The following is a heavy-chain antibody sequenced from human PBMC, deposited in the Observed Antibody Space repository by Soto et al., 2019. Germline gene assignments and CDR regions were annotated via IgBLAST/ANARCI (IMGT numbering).Heavy chain of an antibody. CDR1: GYTFTSYG. Sequence: PVKVSCKASGYTFTSYGISWVRQAPGQGLEWMGWISAYNGNTNYAQKLQGRVTMTTDTSTSTAYMELRSLRSDDTAVCYCARERKTGDMDFWGQGTLGTVSS. J-gene: IGHJ4*02. D-gene: IGHD2-15*01. CDR2: ISAYNGNT. CDR3: ARERKTGDMDF. V-gene: IGHV1-18*01.